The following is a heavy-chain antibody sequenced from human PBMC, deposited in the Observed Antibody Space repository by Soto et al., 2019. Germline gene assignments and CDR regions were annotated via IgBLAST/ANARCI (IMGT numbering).Heavy chain of an antibody. D-gene: IGHD3-10*01. J-gene: IGHJ4*02. CDR3: AKGPGGSGSVTSSVDC. CDR2: ISGGGDPT. Sequence: EVQLLESGGGLVQPGGSLRLSCAASGFTFNNYAMTWVRQAPGKGLEWVSAISGGGDPTSYADSVKGRFTVSRYGSKNKRYLQISRLRAEDTALYYCAKGPGGSGSVTSSVDCWGQGTLVT. V-gene: IGHV3-23*01. CDR1: GFTFNNYA.